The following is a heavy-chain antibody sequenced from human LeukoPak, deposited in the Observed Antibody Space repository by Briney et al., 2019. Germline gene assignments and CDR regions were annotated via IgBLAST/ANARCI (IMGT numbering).Heavy chain of an antibody. D-gene: IGHD5-18*01. CDR1: GFTFSSYG. Sequence: GGSLRLSCAASGFTFSSYGMHWVRQAPGKGLEWVAFIRYDGSNKYYADSVKGRFTISRDNSKNTLYLQMNSLRAEDTAVYYCAKARDTAMALFDYWGQGTLVTVSS. CDR2: IRYDGSNK. V-gene: IGHV3-30*02. CDR3: AKARDTAMALFDY. J-gene: IGHJ4*02.